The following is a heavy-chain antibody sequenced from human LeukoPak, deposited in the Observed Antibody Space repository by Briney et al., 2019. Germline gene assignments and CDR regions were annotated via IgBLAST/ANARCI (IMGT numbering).Heavy chain of an antibody. CDR2: INARGDT. CDR3: ARGQVPAARGYNWFDP. J-gene: IGHJ5*02. CDR1: GWSFNDYY. V-gene: IGHV4-34*01. Sequence: SETLSLTCAVYGWSFNDYYWNWVRQPPGKGLEWIGEINARGDTNFNPSLKSRVTISVDTSKSQFSLRLTSMIAADTAVYYCARGQVPAARGYNWFDPWGQGTLVTVSS. D-gene: IGHD2-2*01.